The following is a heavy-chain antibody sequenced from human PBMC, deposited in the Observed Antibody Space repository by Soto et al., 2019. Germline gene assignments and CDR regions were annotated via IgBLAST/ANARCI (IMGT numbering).Heavy chain of an antibody. CDR2: IYYRGTT. CDR3: ARGGGSPYHDHEFDY. CDR1: GVSTSNHY. V-gene: IGHV4-59*11. D-gene: IGHD2-2*01. J-gene: IGHJ4*02. Sequence: QVQLQESGPGLVKPSETLSLTCSVSGVSTSNHYWTWIRKPPGQGPEWIGCIYYRGTTNYNASFHRRVTISVDTCTTQFSLKLTSVTTADTAVYYCARGGGSPYHDHEFDYWGQGILVTVSS.